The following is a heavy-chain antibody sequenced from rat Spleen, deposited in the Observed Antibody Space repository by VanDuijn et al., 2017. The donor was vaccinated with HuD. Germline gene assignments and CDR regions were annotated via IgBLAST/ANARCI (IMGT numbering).Heavy chain of an antibody. J-gene: IGHJ3*01. D-gene: IGHD1-3*01. CDR2: IWGGGST. Sequence: QVQLKESGPGLVQPSQTLSLTCTVSGISLISNGVSWVRQPPGKGLEWIAAIWGGGSTHYNSVFKSRLSISRDTSKSQVLLKMNSLQTEDTAMYFCAREGPFNPFAYWGQGTLVTVSS. V-gene: IGHV2-15*01. CDR3: AREGPFNPFAY. CDR1: GISLISNG.